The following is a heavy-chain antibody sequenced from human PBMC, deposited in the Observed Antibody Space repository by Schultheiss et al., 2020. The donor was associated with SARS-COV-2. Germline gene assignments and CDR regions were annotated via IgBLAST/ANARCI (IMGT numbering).Heavy chain of an antibody. Sequence: SETLSLTCAVSGESISSSNWWGWVRRPPGKGLEWLGEMYLYGPEKMIYNQSLKSRVTISPDRSKNQFSLKVTSVTAADTAVYYCARGYGDYLGGYYYYYYMDVWGKVTTVTVSS. CDR3: ARGYGDYLGGYYYYYYMDV. J-gene: IGHJ6*03. V-gene: IGHV4-4*02. CDR1: GESISSSNW. D-gene: IGHD4-17*01. CDR2: MYLYGPEKM.